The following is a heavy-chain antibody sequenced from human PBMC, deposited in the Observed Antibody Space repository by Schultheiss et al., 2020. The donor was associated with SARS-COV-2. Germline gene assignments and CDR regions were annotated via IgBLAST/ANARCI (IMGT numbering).Heavy chain of an antibody. CDR2: IFYSGST. V-gene: IGHV4-59*01. CDR3: ARVREDPYYYHYMDV. Sequence: SETLSLTCTVSGGSLTSYYWTWSRQPPGKGLEWIGYIFYSGSTNYNPSLKSRVTISVDTSKNQFSLRLRSVTAADTAVYYCARVREDPYYYHYMDVWGKGTTVTVSS. D-gene: IGHD1-26*01. CDR1: GGSLTSYY. J-gene: IGHJ6*03.